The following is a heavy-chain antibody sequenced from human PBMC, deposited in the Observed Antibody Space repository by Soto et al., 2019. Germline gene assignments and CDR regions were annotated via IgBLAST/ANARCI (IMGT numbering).Heavy chain of an antibody. Sequence: EVQLLESGGGLVQPGGSLRLSCAASGFTFSSYAMSWVRQAPGKGLEWVSAISGSGGSTYYADSVKGRFTISRDNSKNTQYLQMNSLRAEDTAVYYCARDSEQAGTTFDYWGQGTLVTVSS. CDR1: GFTFSSYA. J-gene: IGHJ4*02. CDR3: ARDSEQAGTTFDY. V-gene: IGHV3-23*01. CDR2: ISGSGGST. D-gene: IGHD1-7*01.